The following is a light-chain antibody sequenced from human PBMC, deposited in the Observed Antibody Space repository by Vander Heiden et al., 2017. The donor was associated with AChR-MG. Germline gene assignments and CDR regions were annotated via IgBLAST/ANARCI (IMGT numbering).Light chain of an antibody. V-gene: IGLV1-40*01. CDR3: QSYDSSLSGSV. Sequence: QSVLTQPPSVSAAPGQRCTISCTGNSSINGAGYDVHWYQQLPGTAPKLLIYGNSNRPSGFPDRFSGSKSGTSASLASTGLQAEDEADYYCQSYDSSLSGSVFGGGTKLTVL. J-gene: IGLJ2*01. CDR1: SSINGAGYD. CDR2: GNS.